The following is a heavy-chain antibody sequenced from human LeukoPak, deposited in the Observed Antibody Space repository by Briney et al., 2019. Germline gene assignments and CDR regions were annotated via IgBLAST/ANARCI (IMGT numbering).Heavy chain of an antibody. D-gene: IGHD1-26*01. CDR2: ISAYNGNT. CDR3: AREEVGATETHDY. Sequence: ASVNVSCKASGYTFTSYGISWVRQAPGQGLERMGWISAYNGNTNHAQKLQGRVPMTTDTSTSTAYMELRSLRSDDTAVYYCAREEVGATETHDYGGEGTLVTVSS. V-gene: IGHV1-18*01. J-gene: IGHJ4*02. CDR1: GYTFTSYG.